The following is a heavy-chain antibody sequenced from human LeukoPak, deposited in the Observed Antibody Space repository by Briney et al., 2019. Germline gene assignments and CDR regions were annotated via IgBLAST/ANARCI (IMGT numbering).Heavy chain of an antibody. D-gene: IGHD2-2*02. CDR2: ISYDGSNK. CDR3: AKGGYCSSTSCYMLINY. Sequence: PGGSLRLSCAASGFTFSSYAMHWVRQAPGKGLEWVAVISYDGSNKYYADSVKGRFTISRDNSKNTLYLQMNSLRAEDTAVYYCAKGGYCSSTSCYMLINYWGQGTLVTVSS. J-gene: IGHJ4*02. CDR1: GFTFSSYA. V-gene: IGHV3-30-3*01.